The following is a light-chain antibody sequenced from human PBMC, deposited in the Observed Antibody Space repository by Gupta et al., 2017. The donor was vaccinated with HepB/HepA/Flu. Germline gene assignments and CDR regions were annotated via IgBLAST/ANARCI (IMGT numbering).Light chain of an antibody. CDR3: QAWGSSTPVV. Sequence: SYELTQPPSLSVSPGQTASITCSGDKLGDKYACWYQQKPGQSPVLVIYEDNKRPAGIPERFSGSNAGNTATLTISGTQSVDDAYYYCQAWGSSTPVVFGGGTKLTVL. CDR2: EDN. CDR1: KLGDKY. V-gene: IGLV3-1*01. J-gene: IGLJ2*01.